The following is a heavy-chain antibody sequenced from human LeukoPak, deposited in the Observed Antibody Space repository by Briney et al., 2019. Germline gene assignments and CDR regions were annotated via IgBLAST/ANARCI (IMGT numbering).Heavy chain of an antibody. CDR1: GFTFSSYA. Sequence: GGSLRLSCAASGFTFSSYAMHWVRQAPGKGLEWVAVISYDGSNKYYADSVKGRFTISRDNSKNTLYLQMNSLRAEDTAVYYCARDRGSYGQEYFQHWGQGTLVTVSS. CDR2: ISYDGSNK. D-gene: IGHD1-26*01. J-gene: IGHJ1*01. V-gene: IGHV3-30-3*01. CDR3: ARDRGSYGQEYFQH.